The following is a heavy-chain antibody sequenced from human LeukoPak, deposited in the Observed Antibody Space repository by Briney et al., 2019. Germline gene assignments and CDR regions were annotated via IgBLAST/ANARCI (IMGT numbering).Heavy chain of an antibody. CDR1: GFTFSSYE. Sequence: PGGSLRLSCAASGFTFSSYEMNWVRQAPGKGLEWVSYISSSGSTIYYADSVKGRFTVSRDNAKNSLYLQMNSLRAEDTAVYYCARCPRWAHFDYWGQGTPVTVSS. CDR3: ARCPRWAHFDY. J-gene: IGHJ4*02. CDR2: ISSSGSTI. V-gene: IGHV3-48*03. D-gene: IGHD4-23*01.